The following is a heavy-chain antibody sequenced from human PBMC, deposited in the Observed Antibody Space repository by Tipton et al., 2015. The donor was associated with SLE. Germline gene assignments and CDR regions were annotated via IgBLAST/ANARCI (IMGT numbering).Heavy chain of an antibody. Sequence: SLRLSCAASGFTVSTNYMNWVRPAPGKGLEWVSVIYSGGGGTYYADSVLGRFTISRDQSKNTLYLQINSLRAEDTAVYYCARGQGSGNYGSWFDPWGQGTLVTVSS. CDR1: GFTVSTNY. CDR3: ARGQGSGNYGSWFDP. J-gene: IGHJ5*02. CDR2: IYSGGGGT. D-gene: IGHD4-23*01. V-gene: IGHV3-53*01.